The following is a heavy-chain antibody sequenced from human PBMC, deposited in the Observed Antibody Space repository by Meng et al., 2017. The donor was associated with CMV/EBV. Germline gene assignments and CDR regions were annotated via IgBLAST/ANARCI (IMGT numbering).Heavy chain of an antibody. CDR2: INWNGGST. Sequence: GESLKISCAASGFTFDDYAMHWVRQAPGKGLEWVSGINWNGGSTGYADSVKGRFTISRDNAKNSLYLQMNSLRAEDTALYYCARTDCSSTSCPKYYFDYWGQGTLVTVSS. V-gene: IGHV3-20*04. CDR1: GFTFDDYA. CDR3: ARTDCSSTSCPKYYFDY. D-gene: IGHD2-2*01. J-gene: IGHJ4*02.